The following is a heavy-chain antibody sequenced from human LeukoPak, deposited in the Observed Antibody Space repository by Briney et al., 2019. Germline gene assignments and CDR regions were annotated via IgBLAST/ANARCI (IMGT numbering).Heavy chain of an antibody. J-gene: IGHJ4*02. D-gene: IGHD3-22*01. CDR3: ARGDSSGGFDY. Sequence: GGSLRLSCAASGFTFSSYSMNWVRQAPGKGLEWVSSISSSSSYIYYADSVKGRFTISRDNAKNSLYLQMNSLRAEDTTVYYCARGDSSGGFDYWGQGTLVTVSS. V-gene: IGHV3-21*01. CDR1: GFTFSSYS. CDR2: ISSSSSYI.